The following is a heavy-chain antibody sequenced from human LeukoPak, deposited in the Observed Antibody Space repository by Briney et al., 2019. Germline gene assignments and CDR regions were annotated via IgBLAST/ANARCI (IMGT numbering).Heavy chain of an antibody. Sequence: PSETLSLTCAVYGGSFSGYYWSWIRQPPGKGLEWIGEINHSGSTNHNPSLKSRVTISVDTSKNQFSLKLSSVTAADTAVYYCTCSGGYTPAARRNNWFDPWGQGTLVTVSS. J-gene: IGHJ5*02. CDR3: TCSGGYTPAARRNNWFDP. CDR1: GGSFSGYY. V-gene: IGHV4-34*01. CDR2: INHSGST. D-gene: IGHD2-15*01.